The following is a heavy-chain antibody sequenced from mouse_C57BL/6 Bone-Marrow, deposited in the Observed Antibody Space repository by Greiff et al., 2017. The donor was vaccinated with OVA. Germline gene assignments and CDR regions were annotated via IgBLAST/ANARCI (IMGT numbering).Heavy chain of an antibody. V-gene: IGHV1-64*01. J-gene: IGHJ4*01. CDR2: IHPNSGST. CDR1: GYTFTSYW. D-gene: IGHD1-1*01. Sequence: QVQLQQPGAELVKPGASVKLSCKASGYTFTSYWMHWVKQRPGPGLEWIGMIHPNSGSTNYNEKFKSKATLTVDKSSSTAYMQLSSLTSEDSAVYYCARWSITTVVRAMDYWGQGTSVTVSS. CDR3: ARWSITTVVRAMDY.